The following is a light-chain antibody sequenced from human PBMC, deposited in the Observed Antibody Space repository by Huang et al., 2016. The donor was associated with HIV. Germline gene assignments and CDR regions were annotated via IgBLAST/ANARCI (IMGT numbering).Light chain of an antibody. CDR3: QHYDDLPRFT. CDR2: DAS. J-gene: IGKJ3*01. CDR1: QDIRKS. Sequence: DIQMTQSPSSLSASVGDRVTNTCQASQDIRKSLNWYQHRPGKAPKLLIYDASKLETGVPSRFSGSGSGTHFTFTISSLQPEDIATYYCQHYDDLPRFTFGPGTKVDLK. V-gene: IGKV1-33*01.